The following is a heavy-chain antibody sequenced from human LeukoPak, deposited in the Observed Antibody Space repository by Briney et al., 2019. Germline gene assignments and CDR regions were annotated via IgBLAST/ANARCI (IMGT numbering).Heavy chain of an antibody. CDR2: ISGSDGST. J-gene: IGHJ6*02. D-gene: IGHD6-19*01. V-gene: IGHV3-23*01. Sequence: GGSLRLSCVASGFTFSTYAMSWVRQAPGKGLEWVSAISGSDGSTFYADSVKGRFSISRDNSKNTLYLHMNSLRAEDTALYYCATASYSSGPYYYGMDVWGHGTTVTVSS. CDR1: GFTFSTYA. CDR3: ATASYSSGPYYYGMDV.